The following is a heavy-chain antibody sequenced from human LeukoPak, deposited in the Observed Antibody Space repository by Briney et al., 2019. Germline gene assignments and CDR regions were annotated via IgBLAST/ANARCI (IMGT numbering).Heavy chain of an antibody. CDR1: GYTFTGYY. V-gene: IGHV1-2*04. J-gene: IGHJ4*02. CDR3: ARDLVLGDFDY. CDR2: INPNSGGT. Sequence: ASVKVSCKASGYTFTGYYMHWVRQAPGQGLEWMGWINPNSGGTNYAQKVQGWVTMTRDTSISTAYMELSRLRSDDTAVYYCARDLVLGDFDYWGQGALVTVSS. D-gene: IGHD3-16*01.